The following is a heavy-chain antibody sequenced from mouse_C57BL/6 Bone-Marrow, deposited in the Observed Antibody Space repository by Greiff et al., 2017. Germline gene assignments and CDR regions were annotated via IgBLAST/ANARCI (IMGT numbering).Heavy chain of an antibody. Sequence: EVQLVESGGDLVKPGGSLKLSCAASGFTFSSYGMSWVRQTPDKRLEWVATISSGGSYTYYPDRVKGRFTISRDNAKNTLYLQMSSLKSEDTAMYYCARHEDYGFYFDYWGQGTTLTVSS. V-gene: IGHV5-6*01. D-gene: IGHD1-1*01. J-gene: IGHJ2*01. CDR2: ISSGGSYT. CDR3: ARHEDYGFYFDY. CDR1: GFTFSSYG.